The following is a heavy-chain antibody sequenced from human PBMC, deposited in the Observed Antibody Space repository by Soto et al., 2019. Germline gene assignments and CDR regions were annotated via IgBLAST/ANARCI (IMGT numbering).Heavy chain of an antibody. CDR3: AREGGCSGGSCYSGPDY. V-gene: IGHV3-33*08. CDR2: IWYDGSNK. D-gene: IGHD2-15*01. Sequence: QVQLVESGGGVVQPGRSLRLSCAASGFTFSSYAMHWVRQAPGKGLEWVAVIWYDGSNKYYADSVKGRFTISRDNSKNTLYLQMNSLRAEDTAVYYCAREGGCSGGSCYSGPDYWGQGTLVTVSS. J-gene: IGHJ4*02. CDR1: GFTFSSYA.